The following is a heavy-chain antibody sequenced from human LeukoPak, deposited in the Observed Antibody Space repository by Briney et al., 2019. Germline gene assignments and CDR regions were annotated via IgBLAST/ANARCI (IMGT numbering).Heavy chain of an antibody. CDR3: ASFRVVRAFDY. V-gene: IGHV4-30-2*01. Sequence: SSETLSLTCTVSGGSISSGGYYWSWIRQPPGKGLEWIGYIYHSGSTYYNPSLKSRVTISVDRSKNQFSLKLSSVTAADTAVYYCASFRVVRAFDYWGQGTLVTVSS. J-gene: IGHJ4*02. CDR2: IYHSGST. CDR1: GGSISSGGYY. D-gene: IGHD3-3*01.